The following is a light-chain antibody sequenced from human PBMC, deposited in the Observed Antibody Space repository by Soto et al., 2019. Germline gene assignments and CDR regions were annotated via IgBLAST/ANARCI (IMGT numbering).Light chain of an antibody. CDR1: QSVSSN. J-gene: IGKJ5*01. Sequence: EIVMTQSPATLSVSPGERATLSCRASQSVSSNLAWYQQKPGQAPRLLIYGASTRATGIPARFSGSGSGTEFTLTISGLQSEDFAVYYCQQYNNGITFGQGTRLEIK. V-gene: IGKV3-15*01. CDR2: GAS. CDR3: QQYNNGIT.